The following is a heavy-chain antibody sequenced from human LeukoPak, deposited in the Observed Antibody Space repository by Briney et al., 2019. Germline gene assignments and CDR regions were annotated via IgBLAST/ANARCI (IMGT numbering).Heavy chain of an antibody. V-gene: IGHV3-7*01. CDR1: GFTFSSDW. CDR3: ARESAAVAGPYFDY. D-gene: IGHD6-13*01. CDR2: IKQDGSEK. J-gene: IGHJ4*02. Sequence: PGGSLRLSCAVSGFTFSSDWMIWVRQAPEKGLEWVANIKQDGSEKYYVDSVKGRFTISRDNAKNSLYLQMNSLRAEDTAVYYCARESAAVAGPYFDYWGQGTLVTVSS.